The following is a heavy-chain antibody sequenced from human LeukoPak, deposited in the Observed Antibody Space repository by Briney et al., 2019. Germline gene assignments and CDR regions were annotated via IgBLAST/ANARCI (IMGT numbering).Heavy chain of an antibody. CDR2: IYYSGST. CDR3: ARNIVVVVAARASDAFDI. Sequence: SETLSLTCTVSGGSISSGDYYWSWIRQPPGKGLEWIGYIYYSGSTYYNPSLKSRVTMSVDTSKNQFSLKLSSVTAADTAVYYCARNIVVVVAARASDAFDIWGQGTMVTVSS. D-gene: IGHD2-15*01. CDR1: GGSISSGDYY. J-gene: IGHJ3*02. V-gene: IGHV4-30-4*01.